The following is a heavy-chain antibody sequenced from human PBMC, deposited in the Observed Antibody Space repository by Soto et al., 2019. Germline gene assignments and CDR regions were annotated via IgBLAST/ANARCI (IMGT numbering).Heavy chain of an antibody. J-gene: IGHJ4*02. CDR2: IYYRGST. CDR3: ARLKDCSSTSCLDY. V-gene: IGHV4-61*01. Sequence: SETLSLTCTVSGGSVSSSSYYWGWVRQPPGKGLEWIGYIYYRGSTNYNPSLKSRVTISVDTSKNQFSLKLSSVTAADTAVYYCARLKDCSSTSCLDYWGQGTLVTVSS. CDR1: GGSVSSSSYY. D-gene: IGHD2-2*01.